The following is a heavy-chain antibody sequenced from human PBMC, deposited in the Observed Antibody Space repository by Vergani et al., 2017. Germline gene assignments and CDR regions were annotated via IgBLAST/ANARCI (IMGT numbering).Heavy chain of an antibody. CDR2: ISPYNHKT. J-gene: IGHJ4*02. CDR3: ARSQVAKNDFGL. D-gene: IGHD2-15*01. V-gene: IGHV1-18*04. Sequence: QAQLGQSDSEVKKPGDSVTLSCKTSGYTFVNHPITWVRQAPGQGLEWMGWISPYNHKTLYSQKVEGRVTMTSDTSSSTVFLEVRRLTRDDTAIYYCARSQVAKNDFGLWGRGTLVTVSS. CDR1: GYTFVNHP.